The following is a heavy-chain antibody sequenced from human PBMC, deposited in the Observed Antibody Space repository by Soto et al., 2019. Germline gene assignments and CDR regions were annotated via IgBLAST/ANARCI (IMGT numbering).Heavy chain of an antibody. CDR3: ARVEAVAGLYNYHGLDV. J-gene: IGHJ6*02. V-gene: IGHV1-69*05. Sequence: QVQLVQSGAEVKKPGSSVKVSCKVSGGTFSNYAIDWVRLAPGHGLEWMGGIVPIFGTTYYTQKFQGRATIISDDSTTTAYLETSSLSSEATAIYYCARVEAVAGLYNYHGLDVWGQGTAVTVSS. CDR2: IVPIFGTT. D-gene: IGHD6-19*01. CDR1: GGTFSNYA.